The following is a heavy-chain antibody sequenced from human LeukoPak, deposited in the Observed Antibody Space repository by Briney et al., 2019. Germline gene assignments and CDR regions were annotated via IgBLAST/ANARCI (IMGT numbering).Heavy chain of an antibody. CDR1: GVSFSGYY. D-gene: IGHD3-22*01. CDR3: ARGWRSGYYLYFDY. Sequence: SETLSLTCAVYGVSFSGYYWSWIRQPPGKGLEWIGEINHSGSTNYNPSLKSRVTISVDTSKNQFSLKLSSVTAADTAVYYCARGWRSGYYLYFDYWGQGTLVTVSS. V-gene: IGHV4-34*01. CDR2: INHSGST. J-gene: IGHJ4*02.